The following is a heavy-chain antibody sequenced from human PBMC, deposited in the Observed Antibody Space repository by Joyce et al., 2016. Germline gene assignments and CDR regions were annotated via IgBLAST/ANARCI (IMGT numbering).Heavy chain of an antibody. D-gene: IGHD6-13*01. V-gene: IGHV4-34*01. CDR2: IEGGGIT. J-gene: IGHJ6*02. CDR1: GGSFSGYY. CDR3: ARGRGYTTSVRRRGMDV. Sequence: QVQLQQWGAGLLKPSETLSLTCAVYGGSFSGYYWTFIRQPPGKGLGWIGEIEGGGITNYRPSLKSRVTILLDTSKNQFPLKLTSVTAADTAVYYCARGRGYTTSVRRRGMDVWGQGTTVTVSS.